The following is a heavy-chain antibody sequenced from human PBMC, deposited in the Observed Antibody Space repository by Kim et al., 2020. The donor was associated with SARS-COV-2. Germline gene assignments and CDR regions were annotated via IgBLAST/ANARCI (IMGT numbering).Heavy chain of an antibody. CDR2: INPKGGST. Sequence: ASVKVSCKASGYTFTSYYVVWVRQAPGQGLEWMGMINPKGGSTDYAQKFQGRVTMTRDTSTSTVYMELSSLRSEDTAVYYFARRDMLTGFDPWGQGTLVTVSS. V-gene: IGHV1-46*01. CDR1: GYTFTSYY. J-gene: IGHJ5*02. D-gene: IGHD3-9*01. CDR3: ARRDMLTGFDP.